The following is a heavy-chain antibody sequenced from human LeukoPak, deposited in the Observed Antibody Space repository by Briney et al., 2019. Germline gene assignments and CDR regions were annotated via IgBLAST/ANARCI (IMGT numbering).Heavy chain of an antibody. CDR2: IKQDGSEI. CDR1: GFTISYYW. Sequence: GGSLRLSCAASGFTISYYWMSWVRQAPGKGLEWVANIKQDGSEIYYVDSVKGRFSISRDNAQTSLYLQMNSLRAEDTAVYYCARDVVFDYWGQGTLVTVSS. V-gene: IGHV3-7*01. CDR3: ARDVVFDY. J-gene: IGHJ4*02. D-gene: IGHD2-21*01.